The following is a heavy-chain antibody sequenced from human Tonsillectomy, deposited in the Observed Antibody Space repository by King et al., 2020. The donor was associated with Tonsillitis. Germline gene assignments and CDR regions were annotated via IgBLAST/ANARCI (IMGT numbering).Heavy chain of an antibody. J-gene: IGHJ4*02. CDR2: ISTSGGDT. D-gene: IGHD4-17*01. CDR1: GFTFTNFA. CDR3: ANYGIHAYFAS. V-gene: IGHV3-23*04. Sequence: VQLVESGGGLVQPGGSLRLSCAASGFTFTNFAMSWVRQAPGKGLEWVSAISTSGGDTYYADSVKGRFTISRDNSKNTLYLQMSSLRAEDTAAYYCANYGIHAYFASWGQGTLVTVSS.